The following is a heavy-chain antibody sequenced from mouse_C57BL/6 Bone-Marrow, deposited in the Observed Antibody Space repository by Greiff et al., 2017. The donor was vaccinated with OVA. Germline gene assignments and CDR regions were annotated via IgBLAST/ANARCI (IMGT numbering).Heavy chain of an antibody. Sequence: EVQLQQSGPVLVKPGASVKMSCKASGYTFTDYYMNWVKQSHGKSLEWIGVINPYNGGTSYNQKFKGKATLTVDKSSSTAYMELNSLTSEDSAVYYCAREGGYYLYYYAMDYWGQGTSVTVSS. CDR1: GYTFTDYY. D-gene: IGHD2-3*01. J-gene: IGHJ4*01. V-gene: IGHV1-19*01. CDR2: INPYNGGT. CDR3: AREGGYYLYYYAMDY.